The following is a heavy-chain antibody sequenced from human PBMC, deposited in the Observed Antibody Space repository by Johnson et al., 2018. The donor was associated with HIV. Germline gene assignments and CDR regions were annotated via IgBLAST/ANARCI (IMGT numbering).Heavy chain of an antibody. Sequence: QMQLVESGGGVVQPGRSLRLSCAASGFTFSSYGMHWVRQAPGKGLEWVAVIWYDGTNKYYTDSVKGRFTISRDNSKNTLFLHMNSLRAEDTAVYHCAKDLYSSSWTNDAFEIWGQGTIVTVSS. V-gene: IGHV3-33*06. CDR1: GFTFSSYG. J-gene: IGHJ3*02. CDR2: IWYDGTNK. CDR3: AKDLYSSSWTNDAFEI. D-gene: IGHD6-13*01.